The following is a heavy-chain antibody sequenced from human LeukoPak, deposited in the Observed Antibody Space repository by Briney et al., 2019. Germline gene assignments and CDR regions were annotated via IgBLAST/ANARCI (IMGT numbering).Heavy chain of an antibody. Sequence: PSETLSLTCTVSGGSISTFYWSWIRQPPGKGLEWIGYIYNRGTTNSNHNPSLKSRVTMSLDTSKNQFSLKLNSVTAADTAVHYCARHSARYGLEPDFDYWGQGTLVTVSS. D-gene: IGHD1-26*01. CDR3: ARHSARYGLEPDFDY. J-gene: IGHJ4*02. V-gene: IGHV4-59*08. CDR2: IYNRGTT. CDR1: GGSISTFY.